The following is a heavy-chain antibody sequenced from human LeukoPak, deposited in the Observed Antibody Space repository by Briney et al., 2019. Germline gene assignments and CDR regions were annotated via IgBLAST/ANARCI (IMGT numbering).Heavy chain of an antibody. CDR3: ALPPTPPHEGATVCRLKSFRP. D-gene: IGHD3-16*01. CDR2: IYSGGST. V-gene: IGHV3-53*01. CDR1: GFTVSTNY. Sequence: GGSLRLSCAASGFTVSTNYMSWVRQAPGKGLEWVSVIYSGGSTYYADSVKGRFTISRDNSKNTPYLQMNSLRDEDTAVYYCALPPTPPHEGATVCRLKSFRPWGQGTLVT. J-gene: IGHJ1*01.